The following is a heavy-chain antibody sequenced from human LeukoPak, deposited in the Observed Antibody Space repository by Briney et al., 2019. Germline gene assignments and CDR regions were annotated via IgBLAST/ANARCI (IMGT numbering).Heavy chain of an antibody. CDR1: GYTSTSYY. J-gene: IGHJ6*03. CDR2: INPSGGST. Sequence: ASVKVSCKASGYTSTSYYMHWVRQAPGQGLEWMGIINPSGGSTSYAQKFQGRVTMTRDTSTSTVYMELSSLRSEDTAVYYCARASYCSSTSCYTYYYYYYMDVWGKGTTVTVSS. CDR3: ARASYCSSTSCYTYYYYYYMDV. D-gene: IGHD2-2*02. V-gene: IGHV1-46*01.